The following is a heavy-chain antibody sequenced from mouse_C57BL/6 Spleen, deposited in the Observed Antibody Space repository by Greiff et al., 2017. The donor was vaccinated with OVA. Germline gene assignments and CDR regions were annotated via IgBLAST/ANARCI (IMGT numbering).Heavy chain of an antibody. J-gene: IGHJ3*01. D-gene: IGHD2-5*01. V-gene: IGHV10-1*01. CDR3: VRQAACGSKYGFAY. CDR1: CFSFNTYA. CDR2: FSSKSNNYAT. Sequence: EVQLVESGGGLVRPKGSLKLSCAASCFSFNTYAMNWVRQAPGQGLEWVARFSSKSNNYATYYADSVKDRFTISRDESESTLYLQMSNLTTEDTAMYYCVRQAACGSKYGFAYWGQGTLVTVSA.